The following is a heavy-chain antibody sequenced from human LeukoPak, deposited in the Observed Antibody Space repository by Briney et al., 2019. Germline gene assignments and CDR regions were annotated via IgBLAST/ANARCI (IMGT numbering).Heavy chain of an antibody. Sequence: PSETLSLTCTVSGGSFNIYYWNWIRQPAGKGLEWIGRIYTSGSTNYNPSLKSRVTISVDTSKNQFSLKLSSVTAADTAVYYCARSKDGYNSNYYYYMDVWGKGTTVTISS. D-gene: IGHD5-24*01. V-gene: IGHV4-4*07. CDR3: ARSKDGYNSNYYYYMDV. CDR1: GGSFNIYY. J-gene: IGHJ6*03. CDR2: IYTSGST.